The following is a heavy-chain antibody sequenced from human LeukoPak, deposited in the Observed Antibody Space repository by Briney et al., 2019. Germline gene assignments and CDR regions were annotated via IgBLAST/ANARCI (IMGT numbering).Heavy chain of an antibody. D-gene: IGHD1-14*01. CDR3: ARLNKPGWFDP. CDR1: GGSISSYY. J-gene: IGHJ5*02. Sequence: SETLSLTCTVSGGSISSYYWSWIRQPPGKGLEWIGYIYYSGSTNYNPSLKSRVTISVDTSKNQFSLKLSSVTAADTAVYYCARLNKPGWFDPWGQGTLVTVSS. CDR2: IYYSGST. V-gene: IGHV4-59*12.